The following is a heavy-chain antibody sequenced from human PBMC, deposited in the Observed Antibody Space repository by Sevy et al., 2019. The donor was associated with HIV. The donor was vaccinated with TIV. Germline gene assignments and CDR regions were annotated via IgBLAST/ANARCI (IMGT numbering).Heavy chain of an antibody. D-gene: IGHD1-26*01. Sequence: GESLKISCKGSGYSFTSYWIGWVRQMPGKGLESMGIIYPGDSDTGYSPSFQGQVTISADKSISTAYLQWSSLKASDTAMYYCASRSGSYSTGFDYWGQGTLVTVSS. J-gene: IGHJ4*02. CDR1: GYSFTSYW. CDR3: ASRSGSYSTGFDY. V-gene: IGHV5-51*01. CDR2: IYPGDSDT.